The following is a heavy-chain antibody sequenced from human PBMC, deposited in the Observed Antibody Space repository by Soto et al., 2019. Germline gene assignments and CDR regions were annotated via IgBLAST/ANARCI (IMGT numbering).Heavy chain of an antibody. CDR2: IKSKTDGGTT. D-gene: IGHD5-18*01. Sequence: GGSLRLSCAASGFTFSNAWMNWVRQAPGKGLEWVGRIKSKTDGGTTDYAAPVKGRFTISRDDSKNTLYLQMNSLKTEDTAVYYCTTGLDTAMVTYYYYYGMDVWGQGTTVTVSS. J-gene: IGHJ6*02. CDR3: TTGLDTAMVTYYYYYGMDV. V-gene: IGHV3-15*07. CDR1: GFTFSNAW.